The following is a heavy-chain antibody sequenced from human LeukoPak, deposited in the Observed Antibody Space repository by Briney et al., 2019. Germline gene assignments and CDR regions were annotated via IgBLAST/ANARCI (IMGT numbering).Heavy chain of an antibody. CDR1: GYTFTSYG. Sequence: ASVKVSCKASGYTFTSYGISWVRQAPGQGLQWMGWISAYNGNTNYAQKLQGRVTMTTDTSTSTAYMELRSLRSDDTAVYYCARITMVRGAHDYWGQGTLVTVSS. CDR2: ISAYNGNT. V-gene: IGHV1-18*01. D-gene: IGHD3-10*01. CDR3: ARITMVRGAHDY. J-gene: IGHJ4*02.